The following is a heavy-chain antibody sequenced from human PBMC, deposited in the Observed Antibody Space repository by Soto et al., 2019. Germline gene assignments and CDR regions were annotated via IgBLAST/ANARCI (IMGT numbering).Heavy chain of an antibody. CDR3: AKDSVTGSSGYMYYFDY. CDR2: ISYDGSNK. CDR1: GFTFSSYG. J-gene: IGHJ4*02. D-gene: IGHD3-22*01. V-gene: IGHV3-30*18. Sequence: GGSLRFSCAASGFTFSSYGMHWVRQAPGKGLEWVAVISYDGSNKYYADSVKGRFTISRDNSKNTLYLQMNSLRAEDTAVYYCAKDSVTGSSGYMYYFDYWGQGTLVTVSS.